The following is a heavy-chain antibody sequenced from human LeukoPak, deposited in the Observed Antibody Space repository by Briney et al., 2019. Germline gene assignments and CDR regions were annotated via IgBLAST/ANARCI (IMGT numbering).Heavy chain of an antibody. D-gene: IGHD6-13*01. CDR2: ISGSGGST. J-gene: IGHJ1*01. CDR1: GFTFSSYA. CDR3: ARDIAPAPEGYFHY. Sequence: PGGSLRLSCAASGFTFSSYAMSWVRQAPGKGLEWVSAISGSGGSTYYADSVKGRFTISRDNSKNTLYLQLSSLRVEDTAVYYCARDIAPAPEGYFHYWGQGTLVTVSS. V-gene: IGHV3-23*01.